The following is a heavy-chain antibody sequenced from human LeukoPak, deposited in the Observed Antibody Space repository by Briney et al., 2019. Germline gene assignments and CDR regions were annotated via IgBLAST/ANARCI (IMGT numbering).Heavy chain of an antibody. CDR1: GFTFSSYE. D-gene: IGHD3-10*01. CDR3: AKDRVTMVRGVINNWFDP. CDR2: ISSSGSTI. Sequence: GGSLRLSCAASGFTFSSYEMNWVRQAPGKGLEWVSYISSSGSTIYYADSVKGRFTISRDNSKNTLYLQMNSLRAEDTAVYYCAKDRVTMVRGVINNWFDPWGQGTLVTVSS. J-gene: IGHJ5*02. V-gene: IGHV3-48*03.